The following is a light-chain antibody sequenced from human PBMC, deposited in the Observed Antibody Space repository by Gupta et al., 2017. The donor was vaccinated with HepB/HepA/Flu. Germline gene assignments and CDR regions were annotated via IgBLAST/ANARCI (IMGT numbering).Light chain of an antibody. Sequence: EIVLTQSPATLSLSPGERATLSCRASQSVSSYLVWYQQKPGQAPRLLIYDASKRATGIPARFSGSGSGTDFTLTISSLEPEDFAVYYCQQGCNWPSTFGQGTKVEIK. CDR2: DAS. J-gene: IGKJ1*01. CDR3: QQGCNWPST. CDR1: QSVSSY. V-gene: IGKV3-11*01.